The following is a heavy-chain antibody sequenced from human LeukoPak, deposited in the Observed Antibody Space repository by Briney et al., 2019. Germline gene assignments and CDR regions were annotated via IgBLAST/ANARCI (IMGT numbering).Heavy chain of an antibody. V-gene: IGHV3-23*01. CDR3: ARTRGPNVFGGVHDY. CDR2: ISGGGGST. CDR1: GFIFSSYA. D-gene: IGHD3-16*01. J-gene: IGHJ4*02. Sequence: GGSLRLSCAASGFIFSSYAMSWVRQAPGKGLEWVSGISGGGGSTYYADSVRGRFTISRDNSKNTLYLQVNSLRAEDTAVYYCARTRGPNVFGGVHDYWGQGTLVTVSS.